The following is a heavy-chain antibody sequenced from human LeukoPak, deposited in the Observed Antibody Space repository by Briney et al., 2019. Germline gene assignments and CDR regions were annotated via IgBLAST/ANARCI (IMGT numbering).Heavy chain of an antibody. J-gene: IGHJ4*02. CDR2: CYPLDSDT. Sequence: GEALKISCKGSGYSFPTYWIGWVRQMPGKGLEWMGICYPLDSDTRYSPSFQGQVTISTDKSLSTAYPQWSSLKASDTAMYYCARHYYASGSYYNDYWGQGTLVTVSS. CDR1: GYSFPTYW. D-gene: IGHD3-10*01. V-gene: IGHV5-51*01. CDR3: ARHYYASGSYYNDY.